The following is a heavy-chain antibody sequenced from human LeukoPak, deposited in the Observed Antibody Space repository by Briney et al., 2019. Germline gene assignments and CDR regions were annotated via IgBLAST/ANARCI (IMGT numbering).Heavy chain of an antibody. Sequence: GGSLRLSCEASGFTFSTYEMNWVRQAPGKGLEWVSYISSSGSTLYYADSVKGRFTISRDNAKSSLYLQMNSLRVEDAAVYYCARALKTASASWGQGTMVTVSS. CDR2: ISSSGSTL. CDR1: GFTFSTYE. J-gene: IGHJ3*01. D-gene: IGHD6-13*01. V-gene: IGHV3-48*03. CDR3: ARALKTASAS.